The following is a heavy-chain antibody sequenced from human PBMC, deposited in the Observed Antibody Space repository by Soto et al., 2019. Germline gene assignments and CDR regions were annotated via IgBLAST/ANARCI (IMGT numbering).Heavy chain of an antibody. CDR1: GFTFSNYW. V-gene: IGHV3-7*03. D-gene: IGHD3-22*01. J-gene: IGHJ3*02. CDR2: MKPDGSEK. CDR3: AKPGGGYYDSSGYYPDAFDI. Sequence: EVHLVESGGGLVQPGGSLRLSCAASGFTFSNYWMSWVRQAPGKGLEWVANMKPDGSEKYYVDSVRGRFTISRDNAQNLVDLKMNSLRAEDTAVYYCAKPGGGYYDSSGYYPDAFDIWGQGTMVTVSS.